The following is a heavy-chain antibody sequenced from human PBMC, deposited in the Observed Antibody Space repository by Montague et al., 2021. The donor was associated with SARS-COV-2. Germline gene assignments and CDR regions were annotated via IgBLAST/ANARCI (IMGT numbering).Heavy chain of an antibody. CDR3: ARDGSGSYYNVHQNWFDP. CDR2: IYYSGST. D-gene: IGHD3-10*01. CDR1: GGSISSSSYY. V-gene: IGHV4-39*07. J-gene: IGHJ5*02. Sequence: SETLSLTCTVSGGSISSSSYYWGWIRQPPGKGLEWIGSIYYSGSTCYNPSLKSRVTISVDTSKNQFSLKLSSVTAADTAVYYCARDGSGSYYNVHQNWFDPWGQGTLVTVSS.